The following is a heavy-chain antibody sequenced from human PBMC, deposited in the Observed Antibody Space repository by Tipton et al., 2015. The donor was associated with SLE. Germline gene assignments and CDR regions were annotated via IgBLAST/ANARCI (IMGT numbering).Heavy chain of an antibody. D-gene: IGHD2-21*01. CDR1: GYSISSGYY. V-gene: IGHV4-38-2*02. Sequence: TLSLTCTVSGYSISSGYYWGWIRQPPGKGLEWIGNIYHSGSTNYNPSLKSRVTISVDTSKNQFSLKLSSVTAADTAVYYCARVCGPSSPLDYWGQGTLVTVSS. CDR2: IYHSGST. J-gene: IGHJ4*02. CDR3: ARVCGPSSPLDY.